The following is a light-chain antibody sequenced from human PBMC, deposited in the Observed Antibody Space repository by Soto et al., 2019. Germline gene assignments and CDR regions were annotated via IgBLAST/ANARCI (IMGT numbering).Light chain of an antibody. V-gene: IGKV1-27*01. CDR1: QGISNF. J-gene: IGKJ4*01. Sequence: DIQMTQSPSFLSASVGDRVTITCRASQGISNFLAWYQQKPGKVPKILIHAASTLLSWVPSRFRGSGSGTDFTLTINNLQPEDVATYYCQKYNSVPLTFGGGTKVEIK. CDR3: QKYNSVPLT. CDR2: AAS.